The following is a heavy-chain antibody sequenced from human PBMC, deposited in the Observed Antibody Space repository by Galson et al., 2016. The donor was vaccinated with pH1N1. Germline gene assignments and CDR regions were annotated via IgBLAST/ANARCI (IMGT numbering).Heavy chain of an antibody. J-gene: IGHJ3*01. V-gene: IGHV1-46*03. CDR1: GYTFTRYY. D-gene: IGHD1-26*01. CDR3: AAPHSPRYDFDF. CDR2: IYPRDGGA. Sequence: SVKVSCKASGYTFTRYYMHWVRQAPGQGLEWVGIIYPRDGGAVYAQRLQGRVTLTRDTSTSTVYMELTGLRPDDTAVYYCAAPHSPRYDFDFWGQGTMVTVSS.